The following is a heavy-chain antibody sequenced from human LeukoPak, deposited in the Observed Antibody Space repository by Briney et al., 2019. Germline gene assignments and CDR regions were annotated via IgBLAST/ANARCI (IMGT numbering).Heavy chain of an antibody. D-gene: IGHD2-2*01. J-gene: IGHJ6*03. CDR3: AKRISTSWNYYYMDV. CDR1: GFTFSSYS. V-gene: IGHV3-23*01. Sequence: GGSLRLSCAASGFTFSSYSMSWVRQAPGKGLEWVSAISGSGGSTYYADSVKGRFTISRDNSKNTLYLQMNSLRAEDTAVYYCAKRISTSWNYYYMDVWGKGTTVTVSS. CDR2: ISGSGGST.